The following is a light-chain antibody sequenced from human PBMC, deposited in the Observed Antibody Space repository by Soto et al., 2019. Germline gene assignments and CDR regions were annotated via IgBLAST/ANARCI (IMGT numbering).Light chain of an antibody. CDR3: KQYGSSGT. Sequence: EVVLTQSPATLSLSLGEVATLSCRASQSVSNNYLAWYQQKPGQAPRLLIYGASNRATGIQDRFSGSGSGTEFTLTIRRLEPEDFAVYYCKQYGSSGTCGQGTKVDIK. V-gene: IGKV3-20*01. J-gene: IGKJ1*01. CDR2: GAS. CDR1: QSVSNNY.